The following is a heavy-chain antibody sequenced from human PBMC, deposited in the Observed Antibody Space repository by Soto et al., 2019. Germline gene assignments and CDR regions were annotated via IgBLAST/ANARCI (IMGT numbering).Heavy chain of an antibody. Sequence: GSLRLSCAASGFTFSSYAMSWVRQAPGKGLEWVSAISGSGGSTYYADSVKGRFTISRDNSKNTLYLQMNSLRAEDTAVYYCAKESGYSGYDSYYFEYWGQGTLVTVSS. D-gene: IGHD5-12*01. V-gene: IGHV3-23*01. CDR2: ISGSGGST. J-gene: IGHJ4*02. CDR3: AKESGYSGYDSYYFEY. CDR1: GFTFSSYA.